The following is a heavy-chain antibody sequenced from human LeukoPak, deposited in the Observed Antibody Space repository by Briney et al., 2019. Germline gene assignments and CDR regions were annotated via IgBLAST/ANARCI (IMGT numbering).Heavy chain of an antibody. J-gene: IGHJ4*02. D-gene: IGHD3-22*01. Sequence: GGSLRLSCAASGFTFSSYSMNWVRQAPAKGLEWVSSINSSSSYIYYADSVKGRFNSSRDNAKKSPYLQMNSLRAEDTAVYYCARPNYYDSSGFLDYWGQGTLVTVSS. V-gene: IGHV3-21*01. CDR2: INSSSSYI. CDR3: ARPNYYDSSGFLDY. CDR1: GFTFSSYS.